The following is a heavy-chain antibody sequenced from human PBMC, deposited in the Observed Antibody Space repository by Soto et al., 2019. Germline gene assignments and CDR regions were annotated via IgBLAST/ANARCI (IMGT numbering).Heavy chain of an antibody. Sequence: EVQLLESGGGLVQPGGSLRLSCAASGFTFRSYAMSWVRQAPGKGLEWVSTISVSGGNAYYADSVKGRFSISRDNSKNTLRMQMKSLRADDTAVYYCAKDGASGSYPPYYYFGMDVWGQGTTVTVSS. J-gene: IGHJ6*02. CDR2: ISVSGGNA. CDR1: GFTFRSYA. CDR3: AKDGASGSYPPYYYFGMDV. D-gene: IGHD1-26*01. V-gene: IGHV3-23*01.